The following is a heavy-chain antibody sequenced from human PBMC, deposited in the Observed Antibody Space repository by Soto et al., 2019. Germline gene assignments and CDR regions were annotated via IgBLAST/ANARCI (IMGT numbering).Heavy chain of an antibody. J-gene: IGHJ5*02. D-gene: IGHD6-25*01. CDR1: GYTFRLYF. Sequence: ASVKVSCKASGYTFRLYFIHWVRQAPGEGLEWMGTVNPAGGGANYAQKFQGRVIMTSDTSMSTVYMELTSLRSDDSALYYCVRAEFMNWFDHGGQGTLVTVSS. CDR3: VRAEFMNWFDH. V-gene: IGHV1-46*01. CDR2: VNPAGGGA.